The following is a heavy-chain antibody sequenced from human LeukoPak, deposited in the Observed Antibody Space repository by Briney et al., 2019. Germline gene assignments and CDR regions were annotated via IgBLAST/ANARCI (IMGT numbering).Heavy chain of an antibody. CDR3: AKEGDSSSWYKNYYYYHGMDV. CDR2: ISYDGSNK. CDR1: GFTFSSYG. D-gene: IGHD6-13*01. V-gene: IGHV3-30*18. Sequence: GGSLRLSCAASGFTFSSYGMHWVCQAPGKGLEWVAVISYDGSNKYYADSVKGRFTISRDNSKNTLYLQMNSLRAEDTAVYYCAKEGDSSSWYKNYYYYHGMDVWGQGTTVTVSS. J-gene: IGHJ6*02.